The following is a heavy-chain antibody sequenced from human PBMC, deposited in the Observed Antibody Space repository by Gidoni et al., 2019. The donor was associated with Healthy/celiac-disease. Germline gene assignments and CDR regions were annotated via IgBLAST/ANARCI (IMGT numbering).Heavy chain of an antibody. CDR3: AKETYYDSSPLDY. V-gene: IGHV3-30*18. J-gene: IGHJ4*02. Sequence: QVQLVESGGCVVQPGRSLRLSCSASGFTFSSYGMHWVRQAPGKGLEWVAVISYDGSNKYYADSVKGRFNISRDNSKNTLYLQMNSLRAEDTAVYYWAKETYYDSSPLDYWGQGTLVTVSS. D-gene: IGHD3-22*01. CDR2: ISYDGSNK. CDR1: GFTFSSYG.